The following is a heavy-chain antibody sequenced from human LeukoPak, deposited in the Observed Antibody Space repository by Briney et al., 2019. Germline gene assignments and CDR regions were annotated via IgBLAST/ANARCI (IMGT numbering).Heavy chain of an antibody. J-gene: IGHJ6*02. V-gene: IGHV4-59*01. Sequence: SETLSLTCTVSGGSISSYYWSWIRQPPGKGLEWIGYIYYSGSTNYNPSLKSRVTMSVDTSKKQFSLKLSSVIAADTAVYYCARGSHGCYYGMDVWGQGTTVTVSS. D-gene: IGHD1-26*01. CDR1: GGSISSYY. CDR2: IYYSGST. CDR3: ARGSHGCYYGMDV.